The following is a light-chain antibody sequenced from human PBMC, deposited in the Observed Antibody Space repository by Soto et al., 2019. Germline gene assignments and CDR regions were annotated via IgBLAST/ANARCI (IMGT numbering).Light chain of an antibody. V-gene: IGLV1-40*01. J-gene: IGLJ3*02. Sequence: QLVLTQPPSVSGAPGQRVTISCTGSSSNIGTNYDVHWYQQLPGTAPKLLVYGNNRPSGVPDRFSASKSGTSASLVITGLQAEDEADDYCQSYDISLSGSWVFGGGTKLTVL. CDR1: SSNIGTNYD. CDR2: GN. CDR3: QSYDISLSGSWV.